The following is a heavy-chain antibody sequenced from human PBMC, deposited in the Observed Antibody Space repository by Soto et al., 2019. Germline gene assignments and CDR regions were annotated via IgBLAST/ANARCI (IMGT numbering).Heavy chain of an antibody. CDR1: GFTVSSNY. V-gene: IGHV3-66*01. Sequence: EVQLVESGGGLVQPGGSLRLSCAASGFTVSSNYMSWVRQAPGKWLEWVSVIHSGGSTYYADSVKGRFTISRDNSKNTLYLQMNSLRAEDTAVYYCAREMMIAAAGSFDYWGQGTLVTVSS. CDR2: IHSGGST. CDR3: AREMMIAAAGSFDY. J-gene: IGHJ4*02. D-gene: IGHD6-13*01.